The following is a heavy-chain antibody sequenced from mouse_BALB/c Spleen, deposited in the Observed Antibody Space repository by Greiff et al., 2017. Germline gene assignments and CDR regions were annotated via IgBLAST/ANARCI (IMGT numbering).Heavy chain of an antibody. V-gene: IGHV1S137*01. J-gene: IGHJ2*01. CDR1: GYTFTDYA. CDR3: ARDYYCPFDY. CDR2: ISTYYGDA. Sequence: QVQLQQSGAELVRPGVSVKISCKGSGYTFTDYAMHWVKQSHAKSLEWIGVISTYYGDASYNQKFKGKATMTVDKSSSTAYMELARLTSEDSAIYYCARDYYCPFDYWGQGTTLTVSS. D-gene: IGHD1-1*01.